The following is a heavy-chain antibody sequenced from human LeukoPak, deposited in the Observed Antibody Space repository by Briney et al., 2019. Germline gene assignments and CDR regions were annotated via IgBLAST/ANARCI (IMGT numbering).Heavy chain of an antibody. D-gene: IGHD3-10*01. CDR3: ARVVMVRGVITFDY. V-gene: IGHV4-39*07. CDR1: GGSISSSSYY. J-gene: IGHJ4*02. CDR2: IYYSGST. Sequence: PSETLSLTCTVSGGSISSSSYYWGWIRQPPGKGLEWIGSIYYSGSTYYNPSLKSRVTISVDTSKNRCSLKLSSVTAADTAVYYCARVVMVRGVITFDYWGQGTLVTVSS.